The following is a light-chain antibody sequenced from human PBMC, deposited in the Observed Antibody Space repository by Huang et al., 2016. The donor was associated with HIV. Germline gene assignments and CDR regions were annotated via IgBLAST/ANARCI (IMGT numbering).Light chain of an antibody. CDR2: WAS. CDR1: QTILHDSDSRNY. Sequence: DIVMTLSPDSLAVSLGERATINCKSSQTILHDSDSRNYVAGYQQKPGQPPKLLIHWASIRKSGVPDRFIGSGSGTDFTLTISSLQAEDVAVYYCQQYYSSPFTFGPGTNVDI. J-gene: IGKJ3*01. V-gene: IGKV4-1*01. CDR3: QQYYSSPFT.